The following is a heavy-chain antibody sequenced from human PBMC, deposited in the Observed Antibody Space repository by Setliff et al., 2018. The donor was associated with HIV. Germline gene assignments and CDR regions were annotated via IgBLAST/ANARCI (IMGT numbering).Heavy chain of an antibody. CDR3: AKDFWSGYEKYYFDY. CDR1: GFIFSTFP. D-gene: IGHD3-3*01. Sequence: PGGSLRLSCAASGFIFSTFPMHWVRQAPGKGLEWLAVISYNGGNTYYADSVKGRFTISRDNAKKSLYLEMNSLRTEDTALYYCAKDFWSGYEKYYFDYWGQGTLVTVSS. V-gene: IGHV3-30*01. CDR2: ISYNGGNT. J-gene: IGHJ4*02.